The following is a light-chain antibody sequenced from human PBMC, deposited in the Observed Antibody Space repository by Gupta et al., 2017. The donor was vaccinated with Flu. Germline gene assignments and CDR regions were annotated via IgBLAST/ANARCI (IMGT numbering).Light chain of an antibody. CDR3: MKGARWPWT. Sequence: VVMTHSPLSLPVTLGQPASISCSASEGLVYSDGNTFLHRCQLRPGQSPRRLIYQISRRESGVPDRLSGSGSGTDCTLKISRVESEEVGGYFGMKGARWPWTFGQGTKVEIK. CDR2: QIS. CDR1: EGLVYSDGNTF. V-gene: IGKV2-30*01. J-gene: IGKJ1*01.